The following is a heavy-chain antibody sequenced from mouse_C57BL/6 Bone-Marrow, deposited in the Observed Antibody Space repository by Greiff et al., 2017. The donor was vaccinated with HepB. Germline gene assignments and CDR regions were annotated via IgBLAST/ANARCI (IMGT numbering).Heavy chain of an antibody. V-gene: IGHV1-75*01. J-gene: IGHJ4*01. CDR2: IFPGSGST. Sequence: QVQLKQSGPELVKPGASVKISCKASGYTFTDYYINWVKQRPGQGLEWIGWIFPGSGSTYYNEKFKGKATLTVDKSSSTAYMLLSSLTSEDSAVYFCPHYYGSSGAMDYWGQGTSVTVSS. CDR3: PHYYGSSGAMDY. CDR1: GYTFTDYY. D-gene: IGHD1-1*01.